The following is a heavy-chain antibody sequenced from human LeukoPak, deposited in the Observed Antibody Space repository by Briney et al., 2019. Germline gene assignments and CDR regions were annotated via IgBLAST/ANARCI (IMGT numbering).Heavy chain of an antibody. Sequence: ASVKVSCKPSGYTFTGYYMHWVRQAPGQGLERMGWINPNSGATNYAQKFQGRVTVTRDTSINTAYMELSRLRSDDTAVYYCAREPPRGRGSYYFDYWGQGTLVTVSS. D-gene: IGHD3-10*01. CDR1: GYTFTGYY. CDR2: INPNSGAT. CDR3: AREPPRGRGSYYFDY. J-gene: IGHJ4*02. V-gene: IGHV1-2*02.